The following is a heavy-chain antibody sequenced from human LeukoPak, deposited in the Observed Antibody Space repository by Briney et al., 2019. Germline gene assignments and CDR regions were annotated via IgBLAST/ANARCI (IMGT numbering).Heavy chain of an antibody. Sequence: GASVKVSCKASGYTFTSYGISWVRQAPGQGLEWMGWISANNGNTNYAQKLQGRVTMTTDTSTSTAYMELRSLRSDDTAVYYCARESDSSGYSYFDYWGQGTLVTVSS. CDR2: ISANNGNT. CDR1: GYTFTSYG. CDR3: ARESDSSGYSYFDY. D-gene: IGHD3-22*01. V-gene: IGHV1-18*01. J-gene: IGHJ4*02.